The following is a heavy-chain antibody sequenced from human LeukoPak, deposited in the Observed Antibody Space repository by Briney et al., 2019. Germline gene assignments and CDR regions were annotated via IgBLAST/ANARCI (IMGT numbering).Heavy chain of an antibody. D-gene: IGHD2-2*03. J-gene: IGHJ6*02. CDR3: ARSRVDIVVVPAARNVYYYYGMDV. V-gene: IGHV3-11*01. CDR2: ISSSGSTI. Sequence: PGGSLRLSCAASGFTFSDYYMSWIRQAPGRGLEWVSYISSSGSTIYYADSVKGRFTISRDNAKNSLYLQMNSLRAEDTAVYYCARSRVDIVVVPAARNVYYYYGMDVWGQGTTVTVSS. CDR1: GFTFSDYY.